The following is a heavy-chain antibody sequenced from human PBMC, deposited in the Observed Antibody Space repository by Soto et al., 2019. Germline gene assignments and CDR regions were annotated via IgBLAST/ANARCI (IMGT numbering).Heavy chain of an antibody. V-gene: IGHV1-69*13. CDR3: ATSVGFGEVTNYGMDV. Sequence: ASVKVSCKASGGTLSSYAISWVRQAPGQGLEWMGGIIPIFGTANYAQKFQGRVTITADESTSTAYMELSSLRSEDTAVYYCATSVGFGEVTNYGMDVWGQGTTVTVSS. J-gene: IGHJ6*02. CDR1: GGTLSSYA. CDR2: IIPIFGTA. D-gene: IGHD3-10*01.